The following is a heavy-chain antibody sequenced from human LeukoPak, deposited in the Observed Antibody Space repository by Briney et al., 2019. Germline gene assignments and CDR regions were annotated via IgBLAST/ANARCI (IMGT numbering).Heavy chain of an antibody. V-gene: IGHV1-69*05. D-gene: IGHD3-10*01. J-gene: IGHJ4*02. CDR2: IIPIFGTA. Sequence: SVKVSCKASAVTFSSYAISWVRQAPGQGLEWMGRIIPIFGTANYAQKFQGRVTITTDESTSTAYMELSSLRSEDTAVYYCARDRWYYGSGSYYTNFDYWGQGTLVTVSS. CDR1: AVTFSSYA. CDR3: ARDRWYYGSGSYYTNFDY.